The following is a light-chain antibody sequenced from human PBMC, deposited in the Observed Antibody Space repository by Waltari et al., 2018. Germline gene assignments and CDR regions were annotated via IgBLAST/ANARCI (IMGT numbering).Light chain of an antibody. Sequence: DIQMTQSPSSLPASVGDRVTIPCRSSQSISNYLNWYQYKPGEAPKLLVYVASNLQRGVPSRFSGSGSETDFTLTISSLQLEDFATYYCQQSYNAPYTFGQGTNVEIK. J-gene: IGKJ2*01. CDR3: QQSYNAPYT. V-gene: IGKV1-39*01. CDR2: VAS. CDR1: QSISNY.